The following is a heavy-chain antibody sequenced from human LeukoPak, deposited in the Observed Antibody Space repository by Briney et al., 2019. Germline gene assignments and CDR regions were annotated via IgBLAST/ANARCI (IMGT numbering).Heavy chain of an antibody. J-gene: IGHJ6*03. CDR2: IYHSGTTYSGST. D-gene: IGHD3-10*01. CDR1: GASMSNYY. CDR3: ARSLEDCYGSGSYRYYYYMDV. Sequence: SETLSLTCNVSGASMSNYYWVWIRQPPGKGLEWIGSIYHSGTTYSGSTYYHPSLKSRVTISLDKSKKQFSLKLSSVTAADTAVYYCARSLEDCYGSGSYRYYYYMDVWGKGTTVTVSS. V-gene: IGHV4-39*07.